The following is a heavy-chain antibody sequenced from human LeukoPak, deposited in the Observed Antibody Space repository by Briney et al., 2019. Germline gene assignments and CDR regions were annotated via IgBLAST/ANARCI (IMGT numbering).Heavy chain of an antibody. V-gene: IGHV3-9*01. CDR1: GFTFDDYA. J-gene: IGHJ4*02. CDR3: ARGSGGFDY. D-gene: IGHD3-3*01. CDR2: ISWNSGSI. Sequence: GGSLRLSCAVSGFTFDDYAMYWVRQTPGKGLEWVSGISWNSGSIGYAASVKGRFTISRDNAKNSLYLQMNSLRADDTAIYYCARGSGGFDYWGQGTLITVSS.